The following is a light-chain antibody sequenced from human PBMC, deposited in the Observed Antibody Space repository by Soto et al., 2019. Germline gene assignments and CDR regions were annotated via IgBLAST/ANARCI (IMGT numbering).Light chain of an antibody. CDR2: GAS. V-gene: IGKV3-20*01. CDR3: QQYGSSPRT. Sequence: EIVLTQSPGTLSLSPGERATLSCRASQSVSISYLAWYQQKPGQAPRLLIYGASSRATGLPDRCSGSWSGTDFPLTISRLEPEDFAVYYCQQYGSSPRTFGQGTKVEIK. CDR1: QSVSISY. J-gene: IGKJ1*01.